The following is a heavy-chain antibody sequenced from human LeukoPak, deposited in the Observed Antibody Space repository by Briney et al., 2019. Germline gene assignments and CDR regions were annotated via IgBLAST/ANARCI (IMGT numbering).Heavy chain of an antibody. J-gene: IGHJ5*02. Sequence: PSETLSLTCTVSGGSISSSSYYWGWIRQPPGKGLEWIGNIYYTGSSYSNPSLKSRVTISIDTSKNQFSLKLSSMTAAGTAVYYCARVPVNIWENWFDPWGRGTLVTVSS. D-gene: IGHD1-26*01. CDR1: GGSISSSSYY. CDR2: IYYTGSS. V-gene: IGHV4-39*07. CDR3: ARVPVNIWENWFDP.